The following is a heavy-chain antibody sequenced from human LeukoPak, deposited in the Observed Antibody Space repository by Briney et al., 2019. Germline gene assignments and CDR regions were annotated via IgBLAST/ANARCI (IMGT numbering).Heavy chain of an antibody. CDR3: ARVQSPAVYDFWSGPQWGYFDY. CDR1: GYTFTSYD. CDR2: MNPNCGNT. D-gene: IGHD3-3*01. Sequence: ASVKVSCKASGYTFTSYDINWVRQATGQGLEWMGWMNPNCGNTGYAQKFQGRVTITRDTSASTAYMELSSLRSEDTAVYYCARVQSPAVYDFWSGPQWGYFDYWGQGTLVTVSS. J-gene: IGHJ4*02. V-gene: IGHV1-8*01.